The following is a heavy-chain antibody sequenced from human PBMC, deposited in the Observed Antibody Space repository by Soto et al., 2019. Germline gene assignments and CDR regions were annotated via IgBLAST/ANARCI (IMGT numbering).Heavy chain of an antibody. Sequence: TLPLTCTVSGGSISSYYWSWIRQPPGKGLEWIGYIYYSGSTNYNPSLKSRVTISVDTSKNQFSLKLSSVTAADTAVYYCARAGDGYSSGLTFDYWGQGTLVTVSS. CDR3: ARAGDGYSSGLTFDY. V-gene: IGHV4-59*01. J-gene: IGHJ4*02. CDR1: GGSISSYY. D-gene: IGHD6-19*01. CDR2: IYYSGST.